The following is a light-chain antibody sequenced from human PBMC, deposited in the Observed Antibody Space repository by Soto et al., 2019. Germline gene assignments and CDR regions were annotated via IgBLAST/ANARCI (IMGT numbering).Light chain of an antibody. CDR3: QQYDNYSP. J-gene: IGKJ4*02. CDR1: QSVSTL. CDR2: RAS. Sequence: IPMTQSPSTLSASVGDRVTITCRASQSVSTLLAWYQQKPGEAPKLLIYRASSLESGVPSRFSGSGSGTEFTLTISSLQPDDFATYYCQQYDNYSPFGGGTRVEIK. V-gene: IGKV1-5*03.